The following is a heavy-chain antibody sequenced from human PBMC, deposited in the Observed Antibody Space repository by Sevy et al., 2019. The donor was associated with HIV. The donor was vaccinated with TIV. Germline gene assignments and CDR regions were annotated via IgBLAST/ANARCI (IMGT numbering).Heavy chain of an antibody. CDR1: GFTFSGYW. D-gene: IGHD1-26*01. Sequence: GGSLRLSCAASGFTFSGYWMNWVRQAPGKGLEWVANIKQDGSDKYSVDSVKGRFTISRDNAKNSLYLQMNSLRVEDTAVSYCANEQYGRFDSWGQGTLVTVSS. J-gene: IGHJ4*02. V-gene: IGHV3-7*01. CDR3: ANEQYGRFDS. CDR2: IKQDGSDK.